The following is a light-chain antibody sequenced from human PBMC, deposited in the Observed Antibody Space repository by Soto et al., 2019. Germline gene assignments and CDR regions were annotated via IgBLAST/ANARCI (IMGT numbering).Light chain of an antibody. J-gene: IGKJ2*01. Sequence: IQMTQSPSSLSASVGDRVTVTCRASQSINIYLNWYQQKPGKAPTLLIYGASSLQSGVPSRFSGGGSRTDITLTISSLQPEDFATYYCQQSYRSPYTFGQGTQLEIK. CDR3: QQSYRSPYT. CDR2: GAS. CDR1: QSINIY. V-gene: IGKV1-39*01.